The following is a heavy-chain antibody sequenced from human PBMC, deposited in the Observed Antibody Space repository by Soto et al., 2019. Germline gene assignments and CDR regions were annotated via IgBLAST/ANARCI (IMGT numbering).Heavy chain of an antibody. CDR1: GFIVSTYA. CDR3: AKLRFLEWLVNLDV. CDR2: ITGSVSEA. V-gene: IGHV3-23*01. Sequence: GGSLRLSCAASGFIVSTYAMTWVRQAPGKGLEWVSGITGSVSEAHYADSVKGRFTISRDNSKNTVYLQMNSLRAEDTAIYYCAKLRFLEWLVNLDVWGQGTTVTVSS. D-gene: IGHD3-3*01. J-gene: IGHJ6*02.